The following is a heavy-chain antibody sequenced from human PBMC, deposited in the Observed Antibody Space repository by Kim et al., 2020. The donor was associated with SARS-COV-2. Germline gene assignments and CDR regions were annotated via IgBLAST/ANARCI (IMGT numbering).Heavy chain of an antibody. V-gene: IGHV4-59*08. CDR2: IYYSGST. CDR1: GGSISSYY. Sequence: SETLSLTCTVSGGSISSYYWSWIRQPPGKGLEWIGYIYYSGSTNYNPSLKSRVTISVDTSKNQFSLKLSSVTAADTAVYYCARLRWELLDWYFDLWGRGTLVTVSS. CDR3: ARLRWELLDWYFDL. J-gene: IGHJ2*01. D-gene: IGHD1-26*01.